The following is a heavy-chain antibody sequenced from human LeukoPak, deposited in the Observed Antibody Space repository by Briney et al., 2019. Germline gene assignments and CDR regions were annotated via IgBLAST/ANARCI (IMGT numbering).Heavy chain of an antibody. CDR1: GFTFNNYP. CDR2: IGGEKSGSWT. CDR3: ARAGVISGWDY. J-gene: IGHJ4*02. Sequence: PGGSLRLSCAASGFTFNNYPMGWVRQAPGKGLEWLSAIGGEKSGSWTKSADSVKGRFTISRDNSENTLYLQMDSLTVEDTAVYYCARAGVISGWDYWGQGVLVIVSS. D-gene: IGHD3-3*02. V-gene: IGHV3-23*01.